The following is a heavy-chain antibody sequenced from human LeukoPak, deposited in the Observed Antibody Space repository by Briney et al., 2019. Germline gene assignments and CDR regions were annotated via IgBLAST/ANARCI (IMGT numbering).Heavy chain of an antibody. CDR2: INPNSGGT. D-gene: IGHD1-1*01. V-gene: IGHV1-2*02. CDR1: GYTFSGYY. J-gene: IGHJ4*02. CDR3: ARSDDLPGDFVC. Sequence: GASVKVSCKASGYTFSGYYLHWVRLAPGRGLEWLGWINPNSGGTTYAQKFRGRVTMTRDTSINTAYMELSGLISNDTAVYYCARSDDLPGDFVCWGQGTLVTVSS.